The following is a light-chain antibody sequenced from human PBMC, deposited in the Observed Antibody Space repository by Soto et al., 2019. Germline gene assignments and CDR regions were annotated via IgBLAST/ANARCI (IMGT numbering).Light chain of an antibody. V-gene: IGKV1-33*01. CDR2: DAS. J-gene: IGKJ4*01. CDR3: QQYDNLPLT. Sequence: DIQMTQSPSSLSASVGERVTIPCRASQGIRNDLGWYQQKPGKAPKLLIYDASNLETGVPSRFSGSGSGTDFTFTISSLQPEDIATYYCQQYDNLPLTFGGGTKVDIK. CDR1: QGIRND.